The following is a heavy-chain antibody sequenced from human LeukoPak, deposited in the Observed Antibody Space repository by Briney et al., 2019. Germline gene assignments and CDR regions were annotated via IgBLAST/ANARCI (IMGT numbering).Heavy chain of an antibody. CDR2: INPSGGGT. Sequence: ASVKVSCKASGYTFTTYYMHWVRQSPGQGLEWMGIINPSGGGTSYAQKFKDRVTMTRDPSTSPVYMELSSLRSEDTAVYYCARDFKWFGELSIWGQGTMVTVS. J-gene: IGHJ3*02. D-gene: IGHD3-10*01. V-gene: IGHV1-46*01. CDR1: GYTFTTYY. CDR3: ARDFKWFGELSI.